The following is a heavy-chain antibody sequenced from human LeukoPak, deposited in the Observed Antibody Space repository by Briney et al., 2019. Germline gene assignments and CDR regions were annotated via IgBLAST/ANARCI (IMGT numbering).Heavy chain of an antibody. D-gene: IGHD5-18*01. CDR1: GYTFTSHD. J-gene: IGHJ5*02. CDR3: ARAVISGYSYENWLDP. Sequence: RASVKVSCKASGYTFTSHDINWVRQATGQGLEWMGWMNPNSANTGCAQKFQGRVTMTRNTSISTAYMELSSLRSEDTAVYYCARAVISGYSYENWLDPWGQGTLVTVSS. V-gene: IGHV1-8*01. CDR2: MNPNSANT.